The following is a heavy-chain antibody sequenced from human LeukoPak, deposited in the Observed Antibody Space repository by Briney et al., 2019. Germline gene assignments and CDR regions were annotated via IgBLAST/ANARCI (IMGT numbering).Heavy chain of an antibody. J-gene: IGHJ4*02. Sequence: GESLRLSCAASGFTFNRDWTAWVRQAPGKGLEWVSSISSSSSYIYYADSVKGRFTISRDNAKNSLYLQMNSLRAEDTAVYYCARLEYCSGGSCYSGVDYWGQGTLVTVSS. D-gene: IGHD2-15*01. CDR3: ARLEYCSGGSCYSGVDY. CDR2: ISSSSSYI. CDR1: GFTFNRDW. V-gene: IGHV3-21*01.